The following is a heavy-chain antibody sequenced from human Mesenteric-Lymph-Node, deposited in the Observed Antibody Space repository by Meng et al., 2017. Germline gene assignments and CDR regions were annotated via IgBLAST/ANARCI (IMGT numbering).Heavy chain of an antibody. Sequence: GESLKISCAASGFTFSSYSMNWVRQAPGRGLVWVSHINTDGSSTSYADSVKGRFTVSRDTAKNTLYLQMNSLRVEDTAVYYCARGGLSHTYSWGQGTLVTVSS. J-gene: IGHJ5*02. V-gene: IGHV3-74*01. D-gene: IGHD2-21*01. CDR3: ARGGLSHTYS. CDR1: GFTFSSYS. CDR2: INTDGSST.